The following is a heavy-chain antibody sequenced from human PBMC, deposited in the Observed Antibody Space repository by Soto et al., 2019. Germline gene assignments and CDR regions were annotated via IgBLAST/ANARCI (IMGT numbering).Heavy chain of an antibody. CDR3: ARAMRKQMVWSKTYYYYAMEV. CDR2: IYSGGST. CDR1: GFTVSSNY. Sequence: PGGSLRLSCAASGFTVSSNYMSWVRQAPGKGLEWVSVIYSGGSTYYADSVKGRFTISRDNSKNTLYLQMNSLRAEDTAVYYCARAMRKQMVWSKTYYYYAMEVWGQGTTVTVSS. D-gene: IGHD6-13*01. V-gene: IGHV3-53*01. J-gene: IGHJ6*02.